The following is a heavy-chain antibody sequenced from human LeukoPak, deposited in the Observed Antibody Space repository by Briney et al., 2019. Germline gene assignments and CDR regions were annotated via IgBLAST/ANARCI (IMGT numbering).Heavy chain of an antibody. D-gene: IGHD4-17*01. V-gene: IGHV3-23*01. CDR1: GFTFSNVW. Sequence: GGSLRLSCAASGFTFSNVWMTWVRQAPGKGLEWVSAISGSGGSTYYADSVKGRFTISRDNSKNTLYLQMNSLRAEDTAVYYCASMGKATVTSSNTTDYWGQGTLVTVSS. J-gene: IGHJ4*02. CDR2: ISGSGGST. CDR3: ASMGKATVTSSNTTDY.